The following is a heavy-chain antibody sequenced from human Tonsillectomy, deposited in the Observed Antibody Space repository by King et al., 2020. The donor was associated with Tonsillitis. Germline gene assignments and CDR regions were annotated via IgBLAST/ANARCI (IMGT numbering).Heavy chain of an antibody. CDR3: ASPREQLVRDYYHNGLDV. Sequence: QLVQSGAEVRKPGSSVKVSCKASGGTFNSNGLTWVRQAPGQGLEWMGGIIAIFGTTNYAQKFQGRVTISADKVTSTAYMELSSLKSDDTAVYYCASPREQLVRDYYHNGLDVWGQGTPVTVSS. CDR2: IIAIFGTT. J-gene: IGHJ6*02. V-gene: IGHV1-69*06. D-gene: IGHD6-13*01. CDR1: GGTFNSNG.